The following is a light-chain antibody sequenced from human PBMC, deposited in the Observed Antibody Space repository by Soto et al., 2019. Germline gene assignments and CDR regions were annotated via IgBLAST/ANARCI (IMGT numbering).Light chain of an antibody. CDR1: QSVLYSSNNKNY. J-gene: IGKJ5*01. Sequence: DIVMTQSPDSLAASLGERATINCKSSQSVLYSSNNKNYLAWYQQKPGQPTKLLIYWASTRESGVPDRFSGSGSVTDFTLTISSLQAEDVAVYYCQQYYSTPITFGQGTRLEIK. V-gene: IGKV4-1*01. CDR2: WAS. CDR3: QQYYSTPIT.